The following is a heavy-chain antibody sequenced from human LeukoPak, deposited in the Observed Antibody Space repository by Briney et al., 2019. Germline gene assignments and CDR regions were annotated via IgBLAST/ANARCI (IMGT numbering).Heavy chain of an antibody. CDR3: ARDEVVAAPNYFGMVV. Sequence: ASVKVSCKASGYTFTGYYMHWVRQAPGQGLEWMGRINPNNGATNYAQKFQGRVTLTRDTSLSTAYMELSNLRSDDTAVYYCARDEVVAAPNYFGMVVWGQGTTVSVSS. CDR2: INPNNGAT. D-gene: IGHD2-15*01. V-gene: IGHV1-2*06. J-gene: IGHJ6*02. CDR1: GYTFTGYY.